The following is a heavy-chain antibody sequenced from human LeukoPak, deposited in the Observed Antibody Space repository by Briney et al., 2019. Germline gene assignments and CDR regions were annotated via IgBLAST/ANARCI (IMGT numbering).Heavy chain of an antibody. CDR1: GFPFRDYN. V-gene: IGHV3-11*01. CDR2: ISGSGTTT. Sequence: NSGGSLSLSCAASGFPFRDYNMIWIPKAPGQSLKWVAYISGSGTTTYYADPVMGRLTISRDNARNLVYLQMNSLRVEDTAIYYCARDLAGKGHWGQGTQVTVSS. CDR3: ARDLAGKGH. J-gene: IGHJ4*02. D-gene: IGHD4-23*01.